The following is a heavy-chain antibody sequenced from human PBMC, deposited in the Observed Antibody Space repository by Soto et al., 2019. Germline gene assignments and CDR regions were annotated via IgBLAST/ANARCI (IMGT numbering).Heavy chain of an antibody. J-gene: IGHJ6*02. CDR3: ATYSSSWSDYYYYYGMDV. CDR1: GYTFTGYY. V-gene: IGHV1-2*04. CDR2: INPNSGGT. D-gene: IGHD6-13*01. Sequence: ASVKVSCKASGYTFTGYYMHWVRQAPGQGLEWMGWINPNSGGTNYAQKFQGWVTMTRDTSISTAYMELSRLRSDDTAVYYCATYSSSWSDYYYYYGMDVWGQGTTVTVSS.